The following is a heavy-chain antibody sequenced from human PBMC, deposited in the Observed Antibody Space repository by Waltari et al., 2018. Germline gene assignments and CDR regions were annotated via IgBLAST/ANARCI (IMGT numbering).Heavy chain of an antibody. V-gene: IGHV1-24*01. D-gene: IGHD1-20*01. CDR3: ARTSNMYDWNDPGVADI. CDR1: GDTLTELS. CDR2: VDPEDGET. Sequence: QVQLVQSGPEVRKPGASVKVSCKVSGDTLTELSIHWVRLAPGKGLAWMGGVDPEDGETIYAQKFQGRVTMTEDTSTDIAYMELSSLRSEDTALYYCARTSNMYDWNDPGVADIWGQGTMVTVSS. J-gene: IGHJ3*02.